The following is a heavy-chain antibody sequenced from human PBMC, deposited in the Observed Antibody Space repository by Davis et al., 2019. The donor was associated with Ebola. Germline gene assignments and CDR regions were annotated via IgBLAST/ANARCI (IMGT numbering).Heavy chain of an antibody. Sequence: PGGSLRLSCAASGFTFSRYSMNWVRQAPGKGLEWVSSISSSSSYIYYADSVKGRFTISRDNAKNSLYLQMNSLRAEDTAVYYCARDPTRTYYDFWSGSSDYYYGIDVWGQGTTFTVSS. V-gene: IGHV3-21*01. J-gene: IGHJ6*02. CDR1: GFTFSRYS. CDR2: ISSSSSYI. D-gene: IGHD3-3*01. CDR3: ARDPTRTYYDFWSGSSDYYYGIDV.